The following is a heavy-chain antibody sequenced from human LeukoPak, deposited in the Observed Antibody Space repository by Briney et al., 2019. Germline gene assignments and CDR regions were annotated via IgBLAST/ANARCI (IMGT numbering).Heavy chain of an antibody. CDR1: GFTFRDYW. V-gene: IGHV3-7*01. Sequence: GRSLRLSCEASGFTFRDYWMTWVRQAPGKGLEWVANVKQDGTEKFYVDSVKGRFTISRDNGKNSLYLQMNSLRVEDTAIYYCARAGGTSWADYWGQGTLVTASS. J-gene: IGHJ4*02. CDR3: ARAGGTSWADY. CDR2: VKQDGTEK. D-gene: IGHD6-13*01.